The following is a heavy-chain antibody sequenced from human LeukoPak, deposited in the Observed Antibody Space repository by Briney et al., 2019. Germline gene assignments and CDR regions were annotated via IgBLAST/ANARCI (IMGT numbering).Heavy chain of an antibody. J-gene: IGHJ4*02. Sequence: ASVKVSCKASGYTFTGYDICWVRQAPGQGLEWMGWINPNSGGTDYTQKFQGRVTMTRDTSISTAYMELSRLRSDDTAVYYCARDYSRYFDFWGQGTLVTVSS. CDR2: INPNSGGT. CDR1: GYTFTGYD. CDR3: ARDYSRYFDF. D-gene: IGHD4-11*01. V-gene: IGHV1-2*02.